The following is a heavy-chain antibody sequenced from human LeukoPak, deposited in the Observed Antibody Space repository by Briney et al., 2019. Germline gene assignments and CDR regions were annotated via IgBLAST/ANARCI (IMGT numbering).Heavy chain of an antibody. D-gene: IGHD2-15*01. CDR2: IYPGDSDT. CDR1: GYSFTSYW. J-gene: IGHJ5*02. Sequence: PGESLKISCKGSGYSFTSYWIGWVRQMPGKGLEWMGIIYPGDSDTRYSPSFQGPVTISADKSISTAYLQWSSLKASDTAMYYCARSDYCSGGSCSPSNWFDPWGQGTLVTVSS. CDR3: ARSDYCSGGSCSPSNWFDP. V-gene: IGHV5-51*03.